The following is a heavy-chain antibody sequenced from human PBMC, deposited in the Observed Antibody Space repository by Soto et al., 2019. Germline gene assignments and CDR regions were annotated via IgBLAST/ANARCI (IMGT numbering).Heavy chain of an antibody. CDR2: ISWNSGSI. CDR3: AKADQWLTTPDDAFDI. J-gene: IGHJ3*02. CDR1: GFTFDDYA. D-gene: IGHD6-19*01. Sequence: HPGGSLRLSCAASGFTFDDYAMHWVRQAPGKGLEWVSGISWNSGSIGYADSVKGRFTISRDNAKNSLYLQMNSLRAEDTALYYCAKADQWLTTPDDAFDIWGQGTMVTVSS. V-gene: IGHV3-9*01.